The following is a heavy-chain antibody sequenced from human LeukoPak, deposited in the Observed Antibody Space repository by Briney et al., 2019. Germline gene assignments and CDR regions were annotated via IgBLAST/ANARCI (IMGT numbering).Heavy chain of an antibody. D-gene: IGHD2-2*01. CDR1: GGTFSSYT. V-gene: IGHV1-69*04. J-gene: IGHJ6*02. CDR3: ARDGRYCSSTSCYPYYGMDV. CDR2: IIPILGIA. Sequence: SVKVSCKASGGTFSSYTISWVRQAPGQGLEWMGRIIPILGIANYAQKFQGRVTITADKSTSTAYMELSSLRSEDTAVYYCARDGRYCSSTSCYPYYGMDVWGQGTTVTVSS.